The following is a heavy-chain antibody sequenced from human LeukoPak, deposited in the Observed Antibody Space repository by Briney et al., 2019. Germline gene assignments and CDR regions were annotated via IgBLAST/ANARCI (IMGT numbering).Heavy chain of an antibody. CDR3: ARGDSSGYYY. CDR2: INPNRGGT. J-gene: IGHJ4*02. V-gene: IGHV1-2*02. CDR1: GYTFTRYH. Sequence: ASVKVSCKAPGYTFTRYHMHWVRQAPGQGLEWMGWINPNRGGTDYAQKFQGRVTMTSDTSINTAYMELDSLRSDDTAVFWRARGDSSGYYYWGQGTLVIVSS. D-gene: IGHD3-22*01.